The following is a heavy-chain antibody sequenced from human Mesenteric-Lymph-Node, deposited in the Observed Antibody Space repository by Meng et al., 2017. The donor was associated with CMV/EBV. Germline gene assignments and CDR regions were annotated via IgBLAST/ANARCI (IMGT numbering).Heavy chain of an antibody. CDR2: IDPNSGGT. J-gene: IGHJ6*02. Sequence: ASVKVSCKASGYTFTGYYIHWVRQAAGQGLEWMGWIDPNSGGTKYAQKFQGRVTLTRDTSINTAYMEVSRLTSDDTALYYCAGLLGGAILDFYYGMDVWGQGTTVTVSS. V-gene: IGHV1-2*02. D-gene: IGHD1-26*01. CDR3: AGLLGGAILDFYYGMDV. CDR1: GYTFTGYY.